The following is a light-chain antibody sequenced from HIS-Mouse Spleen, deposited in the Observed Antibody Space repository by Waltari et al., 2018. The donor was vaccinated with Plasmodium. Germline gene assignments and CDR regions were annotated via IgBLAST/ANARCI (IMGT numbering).Light chain of an antibody. J-gene: IGLJ1*01. V-gene: IGLV3-1*01. CDR1: KLGDKY. CDR2: QDS. CDR3: QAWDSSTDYV. Sequence: SYELPQPPSVSVSPGQTASIPCSGDKLGDKYACWYQQKPAPSPVPVIYQDSKRPSGIPERFSGSNSGNTATLTISGTQAMDEADYYCQAWDSSTDYVFGTGTKVTVL.